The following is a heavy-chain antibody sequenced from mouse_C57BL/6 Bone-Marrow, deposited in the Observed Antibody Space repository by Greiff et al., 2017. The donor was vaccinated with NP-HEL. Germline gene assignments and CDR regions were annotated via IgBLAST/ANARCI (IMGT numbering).Heavy chain of an antibody. Sequence: QVQLQQPGAELVKPGASVKLSCKASGYTFTSYWMHWVKQRPGQGLEWIGMIHPNSGSTNYNEKFKSKATLTVDKSSSTDYMQLSSLTSEDSAVYYCARRRYYGSSYWYFDVWGTGTTVTVSS. CDR1: GYTFTSYW. V-gene: IGHV1-64*01. CDR3: ARRRYYGSSYWYFDV. J-gene: IGHJ1*03. CDR2: IHPNSGST. D-gene: IGHD1-1*01.